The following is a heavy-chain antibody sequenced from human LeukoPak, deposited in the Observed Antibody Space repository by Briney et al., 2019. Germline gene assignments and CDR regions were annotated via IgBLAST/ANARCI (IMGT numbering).Heavy chain of an antibody. CDR2: ISDDGSDK. D-gene: IGHD3-10*01. J-gene: IGHJ3*02. CDR1: GFTFSSYG. V-gene: IGHV3-30*18. Sequence: GGSLRLSCAASGFTFSSYGMHWVRQAPGKGLEWVAVISDDGSDKYYADSVKGRFTISRDNSKNTLYLQMNSLRAEDTAVYYCAKAFYGSGYGAFDIWGQGTMATVSS. CDR3: AKAFYGSGYGAFDI.